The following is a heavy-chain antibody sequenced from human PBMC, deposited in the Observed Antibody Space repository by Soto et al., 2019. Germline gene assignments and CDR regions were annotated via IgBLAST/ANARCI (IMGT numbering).Heavy chain of an antibody. D-gene: IGHD1-20*01. V-gene: IGHV1-8*01. CDR2: LKPNSGNT. CDR1: GYMFSTYD. J-gene: IGHJ5*02. CDR3: ARDHRYNWNDEGGFAP. Sequence: QVQLVQSGAEVKKPGASVKVSCKASGYMFSTYDINWVRQAPGQGLEWMGWLKPNSGNTGYAQKFQGRVTMTRNTSINTAYMELSSLGSDDTAVYYCARDHRYNWNDEGGFAPWGQGTLVTVSS.